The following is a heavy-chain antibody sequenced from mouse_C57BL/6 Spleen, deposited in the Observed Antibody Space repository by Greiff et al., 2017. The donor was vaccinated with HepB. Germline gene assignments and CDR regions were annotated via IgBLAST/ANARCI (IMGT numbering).Heavy chain of an antibody. CDR1: GYTFTSYW. CDR3: ARIKKIVATYFDY. V-gene: IGHV1S81*02. CDR2: TNPTNGRT. D-gene: IGHD1-1*01. J-gene: IGHJ2*01. Sequence: VQLQQSGAELVKAGASVKMSCKASGYTFTSYWMHWVKQRLGQGLEWFAETNPTNGRTYYNEKFKRKATLTVDKSSSTAYILLCGPTIEDSSVYYLARIKKIVATYFDYWVQGTTLTVSS.